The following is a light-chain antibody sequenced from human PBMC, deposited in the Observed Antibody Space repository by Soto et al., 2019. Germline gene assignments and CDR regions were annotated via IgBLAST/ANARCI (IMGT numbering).Light chain of an antibody. CDR1: QSLSNN. Sequence: EIVMTQSPATLSVSPGERATLSCSASQSLSNNLAWYQQKVGLAPRLLVYHASTRATGIPARFSGGGSGTDFTLTINSLQSEDFAVYYCQQYNRWPLTFGGGTKVEIK. CDR3: QQYNRWPLT. V-gene: IGKV3-15*01. J-gene: IGKJ4*01. CDR2: HAS.